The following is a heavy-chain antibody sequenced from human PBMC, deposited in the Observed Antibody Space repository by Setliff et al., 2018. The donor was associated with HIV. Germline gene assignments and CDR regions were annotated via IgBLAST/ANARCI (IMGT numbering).Heavy chain of an antibody. D-gene: IGHD3-10*01. CDR2: IYYTGST. V-gene: IGHV4-39*01. Sequence: SETLSLTCTVSGASISSSSHHWAWIHQPPGKGLEYFGNIYYTGSTHHNPSLKSRVTTSVDTSNNQFSLILSPVTAADTAVHCCARQTGLRGYYGSNSLYYFDYWGKGMLVTVSS. CDR3: ARQTGLRGYYGSNSLYYFDY. J-gene: IGHJ4*02. CDR1: GASISSSSHH.